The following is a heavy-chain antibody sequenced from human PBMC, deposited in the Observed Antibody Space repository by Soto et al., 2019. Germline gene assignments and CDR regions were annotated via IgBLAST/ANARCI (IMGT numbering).Heavy chain of an antibody. CDR2: INAGNGNT. Sequence: RASVKVSCKASGYTFTSYAMHWVRQAPGQRLEWMGWINAGNGNTKYSQKFQCRVTITRDTSASTAYMELSSLRSEDTAVYYCAREGEVVAGEDYYYYYGKDVWGQGXTVTVSS. J-gene: IGHJ6*02. CDR1: GYTFTSYA. CDR3: AREGEVVAGEDYYYYYGKDV. D-gene: IGHD2-15*01. V-gene: IGHV1-3*01.